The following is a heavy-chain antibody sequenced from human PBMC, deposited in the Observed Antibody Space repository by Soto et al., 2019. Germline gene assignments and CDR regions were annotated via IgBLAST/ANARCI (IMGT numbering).Heavy chain of an antibody. CDR1: GYSFTSYW. Sequence: GESLKISCKGSGYSFTSYWIGWVRQMPGKGLERMGIIYPGDSDTRYSPSFQGQVTISADKSISTAYLQWSSLKASDTAMYYCARLPGGVVVNPYGMDVWGQGTTVTVSS. J-gene: IGHJ6*02. V-gene: IGHV5-51*01. CDR2: IYPGDSDT. CDR3: ARLPGGVVVNPYGMDV. D-gene: IGHD3-22*01.